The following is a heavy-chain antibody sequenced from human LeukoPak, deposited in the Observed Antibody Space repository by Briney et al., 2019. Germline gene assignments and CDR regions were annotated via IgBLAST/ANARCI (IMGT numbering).Heavy chain of an antibody. Sequence: GGSLRLSCAASGFTFSSYAMNWVRQAPGKGLEWVSAISGSGDSTYYAHSVQGRFTISRDNSRNTLYLQMNSLRAEDTAVYYCAKYRDPIAAPGWNWYFDLWGRGTLVTVSS. CDR2: ISGSGDST. CDR1: GFTFSSYA. V-gene: IGHV3-23*01. J-gene: IGHJ2*01. CDR3: AKYRDPIAAPGWNWYFDL. D-gene: IGHD6-13*01.